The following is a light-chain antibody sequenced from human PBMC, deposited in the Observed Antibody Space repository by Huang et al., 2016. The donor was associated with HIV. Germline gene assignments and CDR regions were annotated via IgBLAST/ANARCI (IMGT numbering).Light chain of an antibody. CDR2: DTS. CDR3: QQYDSWPRT. Sequence: EIVLTQSPVTLSVSPGERATLSCRASQSINNNLAWYQQKPGQGPSLLLYDTSTRATDIPARCSGSGSATDFTLTISNVQSEDFATYYCQQYDSWPRTFGQGTKVEIK. J-gene: IGKJ1*01. V-gene: IGKV3-15*01. CDR1: QSINNN.